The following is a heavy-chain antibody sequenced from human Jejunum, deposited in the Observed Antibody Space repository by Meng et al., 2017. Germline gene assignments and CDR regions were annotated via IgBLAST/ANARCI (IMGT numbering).Heavy chain of an antibody. CDR1: GGSITTGGYY. J-gene: IGHJ4*02. Sequence: VQRQESGPGLVKPSQTLSLPCSVSGGSITTGGYYWSWIRQHPGKGLEWIGHIYYSGSTHYNPSLKSQVTISIDTSQNQFSLKLSSVTAADTAVYYCARGDTGYSGYVFGYWGQGTLVTVSS. CDR2: IYYSGST. D-gene: IGHD5-12*01. V-gene: IGHV4-31*01. CDR3: ARGDTGYSGYVFGY.